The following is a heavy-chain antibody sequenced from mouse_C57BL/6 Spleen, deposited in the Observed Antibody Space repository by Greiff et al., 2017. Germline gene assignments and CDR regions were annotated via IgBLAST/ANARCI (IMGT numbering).Heavy chain of an antibody. CDR2: INPNNGGT. CDR1: GYTFTDYN. CDR3: AGAIYYDYGIAY. Sequence: EVKLLESGPELVKPGASVKMSCKASGYTFTDYNMHWVKQSHGKSLEWIGYINPNNGGTSYNQKFKGKATLTVNKSSSTAYMELRSLTSEDSAVYYCAGAIYYDYGIAYWGQGTLVTVSA. J-gene: IGHJ3*01. D-gene: IGHD2-4*01. V-gene: IGHV1-22*01.